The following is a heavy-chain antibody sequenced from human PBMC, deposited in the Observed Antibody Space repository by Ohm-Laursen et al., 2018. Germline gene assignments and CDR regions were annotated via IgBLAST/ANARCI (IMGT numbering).Heavy chain of an antibody. CDR1: GGSISSYY. Sequence: SETLSLTCTVSGGSISSYYWSWIRQPAGKGLEWIGNINHSGSTYSNPSLKSRVTRSIDTSKNQVSLKLNSVTAVDTAMYYCATILPGTWYAFDMWGQGTMVTVSS. D-gene: IGHD1-1*01. CDR3: ATILPGTWYAFDM. CDR2: INHSGST. J-gene: IGHJ3*02. V-gene: IGHV4-59*04.